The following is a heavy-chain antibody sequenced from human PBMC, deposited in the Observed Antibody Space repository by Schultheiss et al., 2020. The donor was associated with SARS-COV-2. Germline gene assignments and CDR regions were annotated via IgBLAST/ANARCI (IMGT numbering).Heavy chain of an antibody. CDR3: ARDMSLRYFDWAEGY. V-gene: IGHV1-69*05. J-gene: IGHJ4*02. Sequence: SVKVSCKASGGTFSSYAISWVRQAPGQGLEWMGGIIPIFGTANYAQKFQGRVTMTTDTSTSTAYMELRSLRSDDTAVYYCARDMSLRYFDWAEGYWGQGTLVTVSS. CDR2: IIPIFGTA. D-gene: IGHD3-9*01. CDR1: GGTFSSYA.